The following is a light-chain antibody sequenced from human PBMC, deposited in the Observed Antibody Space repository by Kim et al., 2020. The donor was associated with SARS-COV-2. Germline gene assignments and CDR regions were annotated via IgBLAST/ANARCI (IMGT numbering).Light chain of an antibody. CDR1: SGHSSCI. J-gene: IGLJ3*02. CDR3: ETWDSKV. V-gene: IGLV4-60*03. CDR2: FEGSGSY. Sequence: QLVLTQSSSDSASLGSSVKLTSTLSSGHSSCIIARHQQQPGRAPRYWMKFEGSGSYNKGSGVPDRCSGSSTGADRYLTISNLQSEDEAEYYCETWDSKVFGGGTQLPVL.